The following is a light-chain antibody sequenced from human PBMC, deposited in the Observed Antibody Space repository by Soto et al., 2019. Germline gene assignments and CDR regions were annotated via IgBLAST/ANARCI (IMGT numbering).Light chain of an antibody. V-gene: IGLV2-14*01. Sequence: QSALTQPASVSGSPGQSIAISCTGTSSDVGGYNFVSWYQQHPGKAPKLMIYEVSNRPSGVSNRFSGSKSGNTASLTISGLQAEDVADYYCNSYTSPSNIVAFGGGTQLTVL. CDR1: SSDVGGYNF. CDR2: EVS. CDR3: NSYTSPSNIVA. J-gene: IGLJ2*01.